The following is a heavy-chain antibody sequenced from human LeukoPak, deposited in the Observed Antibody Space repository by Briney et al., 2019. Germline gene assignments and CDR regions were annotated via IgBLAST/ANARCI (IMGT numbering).Heavy chain of an antibody. CDR2: IYYSGST. CDR3: ARACLKVVPRYMDV. J-gene: IGHJ6*03. CDR1: GGSISSGDYY. Sequence: PSETLSLTCTVSGGSISSGDYYWSWIRQPPGKGLEWIGYIYYSGSTYYNPSLKSRVTISVDTSKNQFSLKLSSVTAADTAVYYCARACLKVVPRYMDVWGKGTTVTVSS. D-gene: IGHD2-2*01. V-gene: IGHV4-30-4*01.